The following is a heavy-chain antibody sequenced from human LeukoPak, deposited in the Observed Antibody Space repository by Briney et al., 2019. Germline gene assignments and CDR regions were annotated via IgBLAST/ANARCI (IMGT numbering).Heavy chain of an antibody. CDR2: ISAYNGNT. J-gene: IGHJ5*02. V-gene: IGHV1-18*01. CDR1: GYTFTSYG. D-gene: IGHD6-13*01. CDR3: ARDSSSWYFNWFDP. Sequence: GASVKVSCKASGYTFTSYGISWVRRAPGQGLEWMGWISAYNGNTNYAQKLQGRVTMTTDTSTSTAYMELRSLRSDDAAVYYCARDSSSWYFNWFDPWGQGTLVTVSS.